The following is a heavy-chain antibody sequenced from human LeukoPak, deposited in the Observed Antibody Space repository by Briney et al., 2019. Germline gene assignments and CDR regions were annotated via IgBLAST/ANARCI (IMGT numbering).Heavy chain of an antibody. Sequence: SETLSLTCTVSGGSISSSSYYWGWIRQPPGKGLEWIGSIYYSGSTYYNPSLKSRVTISVDTSKNQFSLKLSSVTAADTAVYYCARTGKWELRGDFDYWGQGTLVTVSS. CDR1: GGSISSSSYY. J-gene: IGHJ4*02. V-gene: IGHV4-39*07. CDR3: ARTGKWELRGDFDY. CDR2: IYYSGST. D-gene: IGHD1-26*01.